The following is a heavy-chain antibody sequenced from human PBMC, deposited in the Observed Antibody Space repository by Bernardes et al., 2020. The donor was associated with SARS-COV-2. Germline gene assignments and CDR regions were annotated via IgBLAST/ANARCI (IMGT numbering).Heavy chain of an antibody. CDR3: GKRAVSGNNWYFDL. CDR2: ISDYGATT. V-gene: IGHV3-74*01. CDR1: GFILSNYW. J-gene: IGHJ2*01. Sequence: GGSLRLSCAASGFILSNYWLHWVRQVPGKGLVWVSRISDYGATTTYADSVKGRFTISRDKAKNTMSLQMNSLRVEDTAVYYCGKRAVSGNNWYFDLWGRGTLVTVSS. D-gene: IGHD6-19*01.